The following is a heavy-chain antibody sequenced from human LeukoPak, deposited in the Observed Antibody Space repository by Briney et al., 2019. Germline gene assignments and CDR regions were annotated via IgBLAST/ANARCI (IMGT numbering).Heavy chain of an antibody. J-gene: IGHJ4*02. D-gene: IGHD2-2*01. CDR3: ARSPQGYCSSTSCYYFDY. Sequence: SVKVSCKASGGTFSSYAISWVRQAPGQGLEWMGGIIPIFGTANYAQKFQGRVTITADESTSTAYMELSSLRSEDTAVYYCARSPQGYCSSTSCYYFDYWGQGTLVTVSS. V-gene: IGHV1-69*13. CDR1: GGTFSSYA. CDR2: IIPIFGTA.